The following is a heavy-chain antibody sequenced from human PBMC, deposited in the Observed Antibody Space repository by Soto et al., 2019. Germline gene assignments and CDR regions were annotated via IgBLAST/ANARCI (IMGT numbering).Heavy chain of an antibody. CDR2: IYYSGST. CDR1: GGSISSGDYY. V-gene: IGHV4-30-4*01. D-gene: IGHD5-18*01. Sequence: QVQLQESGPGLVKPSQTLSLTCTVSGGSISSGDYYWSWIRQPPGKGLEWIGYIYYSGSTYYNPSLKSRVTISVDTSKNQFPLKLSSVTAADTAVYYCARAPPLKYTYGLRGAFDIWGQGTMVTVSS. CDR3: ARAPPLKYTYGLRGAFDI. J-gene: IGHJ3*02.